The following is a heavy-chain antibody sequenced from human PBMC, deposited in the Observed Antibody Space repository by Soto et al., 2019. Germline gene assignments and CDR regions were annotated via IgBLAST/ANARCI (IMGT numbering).Heavy chain of an antibody. CDR3: ARRVYYDSTGYWFDP. Sequence: SVKVSCKASGGTFSSYAISWVRQAPGQGLEWMGVIIPIFGTANYAQKFQGRVTITADESTSTAYVELSSLRSEDTAVYYCARRVYYDSTGYWFDPWGQGTLVTVSS. D-gene: IGHD3-22*01. CDR2: IIPIFGTA. V-gene: IGHV1-69*13. CDR1: GGTFSSYA. J-gene: IGHJ5*02.